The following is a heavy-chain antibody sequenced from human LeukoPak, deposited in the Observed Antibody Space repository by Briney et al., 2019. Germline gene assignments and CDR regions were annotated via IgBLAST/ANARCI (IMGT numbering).Heavy chain of an antibody. V-gene: IGHV4-61*08. D-gene: IGHD4-11*01. Sequence: PSETLSLTCTVSGGSISSGGYYWSWIRQHPGKGLEWIGYIYYSGSTYYNPSLKSRVTISVDTSKNQFSLKLSSVTAADTAVYYCARVMTTDPNHYGMDVWGQGTTVTVSS. CDR2: IYYSGST. CDR1: GGSISSGGYY. J-gene: IGHJ6*02. CDR3: ARVMTTDPNHYGMDV.